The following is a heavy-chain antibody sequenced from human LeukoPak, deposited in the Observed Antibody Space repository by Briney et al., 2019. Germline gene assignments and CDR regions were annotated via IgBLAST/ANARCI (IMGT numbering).Heavy chain of an antibody. CDR2: ISYDGSNK. CDR3: ARAPGYDLYDY. Sequence: GGSLRLSCAASGFTFSSYAMHWVRQAPGKGLEWVAVISYDGSNKYYADSVKGRFTISRDNSKNTLYLRMNSLRAEDTAVYYCARAPGYDLYDYWGQGTLVTVSS. J-gene: IGHJ4*02. CDR1: GFTFSSYA. D-gene: IGHD5-12*01. V-gene: IGHV3-30-3*01.